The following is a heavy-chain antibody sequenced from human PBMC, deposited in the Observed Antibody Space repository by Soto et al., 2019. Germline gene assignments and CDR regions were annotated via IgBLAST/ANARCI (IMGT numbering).Heavy chain of an antibody. V-gene: IGHV1-18*01. CDR2: ISTNNGNT. J-gene: IGHJ4*02. D-gene: IGHD6-13*01. CDR1: GYTFTSYG. Sequence: QVQLVQSGAEVKKPGASVKVSCKASGYTFTSYGISWVRQAPGQGPEWMGWISTNNGNTNYAQKSGGRVPMSTDTAAITAYMELRSLRSDDTAGYYCARHTSSWPFDYWGQGTLVTVSS. CDR3: ARHTSSWPFDY.